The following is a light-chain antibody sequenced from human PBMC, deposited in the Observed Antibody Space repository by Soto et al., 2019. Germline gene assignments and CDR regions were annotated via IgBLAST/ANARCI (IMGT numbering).Light chain of an antibody. Sequence: QLVLTQPASVSGSPGQSITISCTGTNGDVGSYDLVSWYQQYPGKAPKLIIYEVNKRPSGVSNRFSGAKSGNTASLTISGLQTEDEADYDCCSYAGGNTLIFGGGTQLTVL. CDR3: CSYAGGNTLI. CDR2: EVN. J-gene: IGLJ2*01. CDR1: NGDVGSYDL. V-gene: IGLV2-23*02.